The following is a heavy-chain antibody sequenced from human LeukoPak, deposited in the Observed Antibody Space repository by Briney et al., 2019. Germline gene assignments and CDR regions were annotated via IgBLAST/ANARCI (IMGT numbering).Heavy chain of an antibody. Sequence: GASVKVSCKASGGTFSSYAISWVRRAPGQGLEWMGGIIPIFGTANYAQKFQGRVTITTDESTSTAYMELSSLRSKDTAVYYCARDLSSSGGFDYWGQGTLVTVSS. D-gene: IGHD6-6*01. CDR2: IIPIFGTA. CDR3: ARDLSSSGGFDY. CDR1: GGTFSSYA. J-gene: IGHJ4*02. V-gene: IGHV1-69*05.